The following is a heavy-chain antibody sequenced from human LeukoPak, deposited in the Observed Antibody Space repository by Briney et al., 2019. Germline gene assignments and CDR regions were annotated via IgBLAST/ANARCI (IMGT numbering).Heavy chain of an antibody. CDR2: IRDSGGST. Sequence: PGGSLRLSCAASGFSFSSYAMSWVRQAPGKGLEWVSAIRDSGGSTYYADSVKGRFTISRDNSQNTLYLQMNSLRVEDTAIYYCAKAGDATSPWGSFDSWGQGTLVTVSS. CDR3: AKAGDATSPWGSFDS. J-gene: IGHJ4*02. D-gene: IGHD3-16*01. V-gene: IGHV3-23*01. CDR1: GFSFSSYA.